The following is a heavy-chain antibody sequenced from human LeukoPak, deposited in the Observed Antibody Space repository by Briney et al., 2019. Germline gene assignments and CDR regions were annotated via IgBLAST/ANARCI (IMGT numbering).Heavy chain of an antibody. J-gene: IGHJ6*02. CDR1: GGSISGYY. V-gene: IGHV4-59*08. D-gene: IGHD3-10*01. CDR2: IFSSGTT. Sequence: SETLSLTCTVSGGSISGYYWSYTRQSPGQGLEWIGYIFSSGTTLYNPSLRGRVTLSVDTSRNDISLKLTSATAADTAVYYCARHDRVPLYQHGMDVWGQGTTVTVSS. CDR3: ARHDRVPLYQHGMDV.